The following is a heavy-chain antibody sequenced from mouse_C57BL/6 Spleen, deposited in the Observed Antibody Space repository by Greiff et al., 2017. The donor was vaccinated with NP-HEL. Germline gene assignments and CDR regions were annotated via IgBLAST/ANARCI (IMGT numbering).Heavy chain of an antibody. V-gene: IGHV1-47*01. Sequence: QVQLKESGAELVKPGASVKMSCKASGYTFTTYPIEWMKQNHGKSLEWIGNFHPYNDDTKYNEKFKGKATLTVEKSSSTVYVELSRLTSDDSAVYYCARGGYYGSGVDYWGQGTTLTVSS. D-gene: IGHD1-1*01. CDR2: FHPYNDDT. CDR3: ARGGYYGSGVDY. CDR1: GYTFTTYP. J-gene: IGHJ2*01.